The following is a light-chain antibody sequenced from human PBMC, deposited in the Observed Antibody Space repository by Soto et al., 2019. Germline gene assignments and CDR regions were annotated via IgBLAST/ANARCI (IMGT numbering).Light chain of an antibody. CDR1: RSISTW. CDR3: QQYDSFSST. Sequence: DIQMTQSPSTLSASVGDRVTITCRASRSISTWLAWYQQKPGRAPKLLIYDSSSLESGVPSRFSGSGSGTEFSLTISSLQPDDFATYYCQQYDSFSSTFGQGTRLEIK. J-gene: IGKJ5*01. V-gene: IGKV1-5*01. CDR2: DSS.